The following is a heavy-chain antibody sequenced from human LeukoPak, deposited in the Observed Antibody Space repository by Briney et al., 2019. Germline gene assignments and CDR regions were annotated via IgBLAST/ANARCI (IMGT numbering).Heavy chain of an antibody. CDR3: ARGPPGGFDY. CDR1: GFTFSSYS. CDR2: ISSSSSYI. V-gene: IGHV3-21*01. J-gene: IGHJ4*02. D-gene: IGHD3-16*01. Sequence: GGSLRLSCAASGFTFSSYSMNWVRQAPGKGLEWVSSISSSSSYIYYADSVKGRFTISRDNAKNSLYPQMNSLRAEDTAVYYCARGPPGGFDYWGQGTLVTVSS.